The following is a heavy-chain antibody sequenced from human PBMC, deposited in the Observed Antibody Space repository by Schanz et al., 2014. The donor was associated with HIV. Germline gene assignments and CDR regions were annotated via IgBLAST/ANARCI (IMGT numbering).Heavy chain of an antibody. D-gene: IGHD3-10*01. CDR3: ARGDDYYGSGTPAYYHAMDV. CDR2: INHSGST. J-gene: IGHJ6*02. Sequence: WTWIRQSPGKGLEWIGEINHSGSTNYNPSLKSRVTISVDTSKNQFSLKLSSVTAADTAVYYCARGDDYYGSGTPAYYHAMDVWGQGTLVTVSS. V-gene: IGHV4-34*01.